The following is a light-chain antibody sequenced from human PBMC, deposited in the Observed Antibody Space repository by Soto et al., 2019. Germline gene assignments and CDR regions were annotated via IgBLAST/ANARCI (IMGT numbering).Light chain of an antibody. J-gene: IGLJ2*01. CDR1: TGPVTSGHY. CDR2: DTN. V-gene: IGLV7-46*01. CDR3: SLSYRAPRLVV. Sequence: QAVVTQEPSLTVYPGGTVTLTCGSSTGPVTSGHYPNWLQQKPGRAPRTLTYDTNNRHSWTPARFSASVLGGKAALTLSGAQPEDEADYFCSLSYRAPRLVVFGGGTKLTVL.